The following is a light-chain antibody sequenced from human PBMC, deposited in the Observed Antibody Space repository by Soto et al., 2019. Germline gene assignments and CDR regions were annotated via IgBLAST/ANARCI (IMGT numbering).Light chain of an antibody. CDR3: QQYNTWPPWM. Sequence: EIVVTQSPATLSVSPGERATLSCRASQSVSSNLAWYQQKPGQAPRLLIYGASTRATGIPARFSGSGSGTEFTLTISSLQSEDFAVYYCQQYNTWPPWMFGQGTKVDIK. J-gene: IGKJ1*01. V-gene: IGKV3-15*01. CDR2: GAS. CDR1: QSVSSN.